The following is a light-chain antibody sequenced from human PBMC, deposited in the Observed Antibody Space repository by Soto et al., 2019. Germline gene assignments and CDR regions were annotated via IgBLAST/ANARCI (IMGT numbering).Light chain of an antibody. V-gene: IGKV4-1*01. J-gene: IGKJ2*01. Sequence: DIVMTQSPDSVAVSLGERVTVKCKSSQSVLSSSNNKNYLAWYQQKPGQPPKLLIHWASTRESGVPDRFSGSGSGTDFTLTISSLQAEDVAVYYCQQYYSTRTFGQGTKLEIK. CDR2: WAS. CDR1: QSVLSSSNNKNY. CDR3: QQYYSTRT.